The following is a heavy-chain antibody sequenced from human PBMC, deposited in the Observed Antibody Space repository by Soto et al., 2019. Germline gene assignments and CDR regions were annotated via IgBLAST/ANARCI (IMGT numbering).Heavy chain of an antibody. V-gene: IGHV4-59*11. CDR3: ARGVYLSLVRTGWFDP. J-gene: IGHJ5*02. Sequence: SETLSLTCTVSGTSMSGHFWSWMRQPPGKGQEWIGYGYYSGSTLYNPSLKSRVTISLDTSNNHFSLRLNSVTSADTAVYYCARGVYLSLVRTGWFDPWGQGTLVTVSS. CDR2: GYYSGST. D-gene: IGHD3-10*01. CDR1: GTSMSGHF.